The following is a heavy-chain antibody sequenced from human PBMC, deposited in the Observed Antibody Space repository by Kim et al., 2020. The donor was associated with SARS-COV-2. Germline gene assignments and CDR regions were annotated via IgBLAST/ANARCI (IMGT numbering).Heavy chain of an antibody. Sequence: SRVTISVDTSKNQFSVKLSSVTAADTAVYYCARHQRGYSTTSYLYWYFDLWGRGTLVTVSS. J-gene: IGHJ2*01. D-gene: IGHD6-13*01. CDR3: ARHQRGYSTTSYLYWYFDL. V-gene: IGHV4-39*01.